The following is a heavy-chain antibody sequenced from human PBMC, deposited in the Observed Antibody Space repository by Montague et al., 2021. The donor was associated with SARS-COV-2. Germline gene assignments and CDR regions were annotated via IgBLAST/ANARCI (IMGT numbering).Heavy chain of an antibody. V-gene: IGHV4-39*01. Sequence: SETLSLTCTVSGGSISSSSYYWGWIRQPPGKGLEWIGSIYYSASTYYNPPLKSRVTISVDTSKNQFSLKLSSVTAADTAVYYCARHGKTRIAMIVVVIGYFDYWGQGTLVTVSS. CDR2: IYYSAST. J-gene: IGHJ4*02. D-gene: IGHD3-22*01. CDR1: GGSISSSSYY. CDR3: ARHGKTRIAMIVVVIGYFDY.